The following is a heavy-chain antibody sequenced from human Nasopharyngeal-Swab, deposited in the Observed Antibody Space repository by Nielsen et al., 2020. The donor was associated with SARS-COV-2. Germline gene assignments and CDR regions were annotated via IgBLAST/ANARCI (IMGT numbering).Heavy chain of an antibody. D-gene: IGHD3-3*01. CDR1: GGSISSGGYY. J-gene: IGHJ4*02. CDR3: ARANRSGIFGVVLNFDY. CDR2: IYYSGST. Sequence: TLSLTCTVSGGSISSGGYYWSWIRQHPGKGLEWIGYIYYSGSTYYNPSLKSRVTISVDTSKNQFSLKLSSVTAADTAVYYCARANRSGIFGVVLNFDYWGQGTLVTVSS. V-gene: IGHV4-31*03.